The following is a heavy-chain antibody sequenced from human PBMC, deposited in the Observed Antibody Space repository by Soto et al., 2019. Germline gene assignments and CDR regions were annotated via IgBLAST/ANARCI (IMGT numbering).Heavy chain of an antibody. Sequence: QVQLVESGGGVVQPGRSLRLSCAASGFTFSSYGMHWVRQAPGKGLEWVAVISYDGSNKYYADSVKGRFTISRDNSKNTLYLQMNSLIAEDTAVYYCAKDFRSYGIDYWGQGTLVTVSS. D-gene: IGHD5-18*01. V-gene: IGHV3-30*18. CDR1: GFTFSSYG. J-gene: IGHJ4*02. CDR3: AKDFRSYGIDY. CDR2: ISYDGSNK.